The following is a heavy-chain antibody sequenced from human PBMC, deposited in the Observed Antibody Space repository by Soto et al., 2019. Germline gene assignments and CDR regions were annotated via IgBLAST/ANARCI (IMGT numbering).Heavy chain of an antibody. V-gene: IGHV4-34*01. CDR3: ARVRVVRLAASYYYYGMDV. CDR1: GGSFSGYY. J-gene: IGHJ6*02. Sequence: SETLSLTCAVYGGSFSGYYWSWIRQPPGKGLEWIGEINHSGSTNYNPSLKSRVTISVDTSKNQFSLKLSSVTAADTAVYYCARVRVVRLAASYYYYGMDVWGQGTTVTVSS. CDR2: INHSGST. D-gene: IGHD2-21*01.